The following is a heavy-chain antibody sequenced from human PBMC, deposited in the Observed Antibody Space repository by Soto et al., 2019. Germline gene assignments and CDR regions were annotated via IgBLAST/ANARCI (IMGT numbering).Heavy chain of an antibody. J-gene: IGHJ4*02. Sequence: EVQLVESGGGLVQPGGSLRLSCAASGFTLSDRDIKWVRQAPGKGLEWLGRTRKRSDSFITEYAAYVKGRLTISRDGSKSLVILQMTSLKTDDTAVYYCVGEWFYCFEDWGQGTLVNVSS. CDR3: VGEWFYCFED. CDR2: TRKRSDSFIT. CDR1: GFTLSDRD. D-gene: IGHD3-16*01. V-gene: IGHV3-72*01.